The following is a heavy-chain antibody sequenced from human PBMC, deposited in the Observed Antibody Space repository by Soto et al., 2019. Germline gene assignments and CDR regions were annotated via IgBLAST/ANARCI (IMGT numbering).Heavy chain of an antibody. CDR2: VSPKNGDT. CDR1: GYAFTGYY. J-gene: IGHJ4*02. D-gene: IGHD5-12*01. Sequence: ASVKVSCKASGYAFTGYYIHWVRQAPGQGLEWMGWVSPKNGDTDYAQRFQGRVIMTRDTSITSAYLDLTRLRYDDTATYFCARANSGDDDEFDYWGQGTPVTVSS. V-gene: IGHV1-2*02. CDR3: ARANSGDDDEFDY.